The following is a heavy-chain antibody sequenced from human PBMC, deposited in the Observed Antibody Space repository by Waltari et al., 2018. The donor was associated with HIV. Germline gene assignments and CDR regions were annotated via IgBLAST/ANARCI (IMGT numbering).Heavy chain of an antibody. V-gene: IGHV1-46*01. CDR3: AVSYAIRTPGGYDYGMDV. CDR1: GYTFTSYY. J-gene: IGHJ6*02. Sequence: QVQLVQSGAEVKKPGASVKVSCKASGYTFTSYYMHWVRQAPGQGLEWIGIINPNSGSTSEAQKFEVRVNRTRDTATSTGYMELSSLRAEDTAVYYGAVSYAIRTPGGYDYGMDVWGQGTTVNVSS. D-gene: IGHD2-8*01. CDR2: INPNSGST.